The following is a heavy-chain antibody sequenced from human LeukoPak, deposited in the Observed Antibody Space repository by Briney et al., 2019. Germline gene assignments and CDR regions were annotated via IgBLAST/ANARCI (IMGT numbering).Heavy chain of an antibody. V-gene: IGHV5-51*01. CDR3: ASSGYSYGYLDY. CDR1: GYSFTSYW. D-gene: IGHD5-18*01. Sequence: GESLKISWKGSGYSFTSYWIGWVRPIPGKSLEWMGIIYPGDSDTRYSPSFQGQVTISADKSISTAYLQWSSLKASDTAMYYCASSGYSYGYLDYWGQGTLVTVSS. J-gene: IGHJ4*02. CDR2: IYPGDSDT.